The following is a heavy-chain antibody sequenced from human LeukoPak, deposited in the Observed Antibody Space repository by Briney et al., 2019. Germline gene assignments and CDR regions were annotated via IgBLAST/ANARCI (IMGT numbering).Heavy chain of an antibody. CDR1: GFTFSSYA. CDR3: ARDVFTMIVHGAFDI. D-gene: IGHD3-22*01. Sequence: GGSLRLFCAASGFTFSSYAMSWVRQAPGKGLEWVSAISGSGGSTYYADSVKGRFTISRDNSKNTLYLQMNSLRTEDTAVYYCARDVFTMIVHGAFDIWGQGTMVTVSS. V-gene: IGHV3-23*01. J-gene: IGHJ3*02. CDR2: ISGSGGST.